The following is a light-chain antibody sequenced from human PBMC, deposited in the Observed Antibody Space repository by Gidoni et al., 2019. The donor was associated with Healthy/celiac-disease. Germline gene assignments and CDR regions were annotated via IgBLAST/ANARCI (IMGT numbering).Light chain of an antibody. Sequence: DIQMKQSPSSLSASVGARVTSTCRASQSISSYLNWYQQKPGKAPKLLIYAASSLQCGVPSRFSGSGSGTDFTLTISSLQPEDFAAYYCQQSYSTPLTFGGGTKVEIK. CDR2: AAS. J-gene: IGKJ4*01. CDR3: QQSYSTPLT. V-gene: IGKV1-39*01. CDR1: QSISSY.